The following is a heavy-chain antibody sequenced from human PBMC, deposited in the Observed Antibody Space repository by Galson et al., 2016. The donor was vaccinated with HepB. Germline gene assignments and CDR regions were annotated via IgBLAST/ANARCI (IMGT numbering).Heavy chain of an antibody. J-gene: IGHJ3*01. CDR3: ARDSSPGTEATGWYAAFDL. CDR2: IKGDGSKI. D-gene: IGHD6-19*01. Sequence: SLRLSCAASGFTFRSYWMTWVRQTLGKGLEWVANIKGDGSKIHYADSVEGRFTISRNNAQSSMFLQMSSLRPEDTALYYCARDSSPGTEATGWYAAFDLWGHGTMVAVSS. V-gene: IGHV3-7*03. CDR1: GFTFRSYW.